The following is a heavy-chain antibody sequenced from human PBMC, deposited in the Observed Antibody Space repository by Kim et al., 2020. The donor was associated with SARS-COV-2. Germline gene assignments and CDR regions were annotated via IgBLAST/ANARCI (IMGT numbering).Heavy chain of an antibody. Sequence: TNYSPSFQSHVTISADKSISTAYLQWSSLKASDTAMYYCARPPTNGDPDYWGQGTLVTVSS. J-gene: IGHJ4*02. D-gene: IGHD4-17*01. V-gene: IGHV5-10-1*01. CDR3: ARPPTNGDPDY. CDR2: T.